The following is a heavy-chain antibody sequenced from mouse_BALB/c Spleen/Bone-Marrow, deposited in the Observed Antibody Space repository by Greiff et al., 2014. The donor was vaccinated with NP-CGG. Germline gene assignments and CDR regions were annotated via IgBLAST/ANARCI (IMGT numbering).Heavy chain of an antibody. CDR1: GYTFTSYV. D-gene: IGHD5-1-1*01. J-gene: IGHJ2*01. V-gene: IGHV1-14*01. CDR3: ARLDHKYEGY. Sequence: VHVKQSGPELVKPGASVKMSCKASGYTFTSYVMHWVKQKPGQGLEWIGYINPYNDGTKYNEEFKGKAALTSDKSSSTAYMELSSLTSEDSAVDDCARLDHKYEGYWGQGTTLAVAS. CDR2: INPYNDGT.